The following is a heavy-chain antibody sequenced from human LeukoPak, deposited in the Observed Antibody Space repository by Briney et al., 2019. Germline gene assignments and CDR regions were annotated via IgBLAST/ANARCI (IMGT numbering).Heavy chain of an antibody. CDR3: ARSTGGNFPLAY. J-gene: IGHJ4*02. D-gene: IGHD4-23*01. Sequence: SETLSLTCSVSGGSISSGDYYWSWIRPPPGEGLEWIGYIYYSGSTYYNPSLQRRVTISVDTSKNQFSLKLTSVTAADTAVYYCARSTGGNFPLAYWGQGTLVTVSS. V-gene: IGHV4-30-4*01. CDR1: GGSISSGDYY. CDR2: IYYSGST.